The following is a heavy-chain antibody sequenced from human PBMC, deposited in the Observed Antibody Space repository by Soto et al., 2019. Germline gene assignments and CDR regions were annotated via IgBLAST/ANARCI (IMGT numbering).Heavy chain of an antibody. CDR1: GYTFTGYY. CDR2: INPNSGGT. J-gene: IGHJ6*02. V-gene: IGHV1-2*04. CDR3: ARDLGYSGSYQNYYYYGMDV. Sequence: ASVKVSCKASGYTFTGYYMHWVRQAPGQGLEWMGWINPNSGGTNYAQKFQGWVTMTRDTSISTAYMELSRLRSDDTAVYYCARDLGYSGSYQNYYYYGMDVWGQGTTVTVSS. D-gene: IGHD1-26*01.